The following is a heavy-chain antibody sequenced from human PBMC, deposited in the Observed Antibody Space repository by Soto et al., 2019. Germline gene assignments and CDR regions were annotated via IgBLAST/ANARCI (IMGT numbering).Heavy chain of an antibody. CDR1: GYTFTGYY. V-gene: IGHV1-2*04. CDR3: AGGAGSYGRYGMDV. CDR2: INPNSGGT. J-gene: IGHJ6*02. Sequence: ASVKVSCKASGYTFTGYYMHWVRQAPGQGLEWMGWINPNSGGTNYAQKFQGWVTMTRDTSISTAYMELSRLRSDDTAVYYCAGGAGSYGRYGMDVWGQGTTVTVSS. D-gene: IGHD5-18*01.